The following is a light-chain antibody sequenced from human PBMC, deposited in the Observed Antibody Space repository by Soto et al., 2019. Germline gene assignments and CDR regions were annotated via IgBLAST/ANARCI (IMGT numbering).Light chain of an antibody. Sequence: DIQMTQSPSTLSASVGDRVTITCRASQTIRGYLAWYQQKPGKAPKLLIYDASSLESGVPSRFSGSGSGTEFTLTISGLLPEDFAAYHCQQLYTLPFTFGQGTRLEIK. CDR2: DAS. CDR3: QQLYTLPFT. CDR1: QTIRGY. J-gene: IGKJ5*01. V-gene: IGKV1-5*01.